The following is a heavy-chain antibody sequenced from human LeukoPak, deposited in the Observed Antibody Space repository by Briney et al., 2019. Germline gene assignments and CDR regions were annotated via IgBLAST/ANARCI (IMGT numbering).Heavy chain of an antibody. CDR1: GFTFSSYA. D-gene: IGHD5-18*01. CDR2: ISGSGGST. J-gene: IGHJ4*02. Sequence: PGGSLRLSCAASGFTFSSYAMSWVRQAPGKGLEWVSAISGSGGSTYYADSVKGRFTISRDNSKNTLYLQMNSLRAEDTAVYYCAKDPRGNNYGFGYYFDHWGQGTLVTVSS. V-gene: IGHV3-23*01. CDR3: AKDPRGNNYGFGYYFDH.